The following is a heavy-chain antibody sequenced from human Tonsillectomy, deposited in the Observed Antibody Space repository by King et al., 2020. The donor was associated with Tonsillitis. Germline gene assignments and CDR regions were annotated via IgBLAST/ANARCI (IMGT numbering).Heavy chain of an antibody. J-gene: IGHJ4*02. CDR2: NNPNTGRR. Sequence: QLVQSGAEVKKPGASVKVSCKASGYTFTGYYMHWVRQAPGQGLEWMGGNNPNTGRRNYAQKFQGRVTMTRDTSISTAYMELNRLSSDDTAIYYCARGQSGAIWFGESLDYWGQGTLVTVSS. CDR3: ARGQSGAIWFGESLDY. D-gene: IGHD3-10*01. V-gene: IGHV1-2*02. CDR1: GYTFTGYY.